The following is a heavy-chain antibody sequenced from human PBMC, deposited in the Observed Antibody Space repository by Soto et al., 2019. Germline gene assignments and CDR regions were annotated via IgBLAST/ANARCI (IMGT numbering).Heavy chain of an antibody. D-gene: IGHD5-18*01. J-gene: IGHJ4*02. V-gene: IGHV4-30-4*01. CDR3: ASQLGYSYGYDY. Sequence: SWIRQPPGKGLEWIGYIYYSGRTYYNPSLKSRVTISLDTSKNQFSLKLSSVTAAATAVYYCASQLGYSYGYDYWGQGTQVTVSS. CDR2: IYYSGRT.